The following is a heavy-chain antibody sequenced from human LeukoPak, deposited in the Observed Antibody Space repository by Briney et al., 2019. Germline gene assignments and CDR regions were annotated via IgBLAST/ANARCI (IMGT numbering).Heavy chain of an antibody. CDR1: GFTVSSYS. D-gene: IGHD6-19*01. CDR3: ARDAVAETFDY. CDR2: ISSSSSTI. J-gene: IGHJ4*02. V-gene: IGHV3-48*01. Sequence: GGSLRLSCAASGFTVSSYSMNWVRQAPGKGLEWVSYISSSSSTIYYADSVKGRFTISRDNAKNSLYLQMNSLRAEDTAVYYCARDAVAETFDYWGQGTLVTVSS.